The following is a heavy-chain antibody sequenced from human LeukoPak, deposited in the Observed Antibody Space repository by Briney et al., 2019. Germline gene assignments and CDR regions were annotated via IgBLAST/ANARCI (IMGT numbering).Heavy chain of an antibody. CDR1: GFTFSSYA. CDR2: ISGSGGST. D-gene: IGHD3-10*01. CDR3: ARAGSRHHYRNSFDY. J-gene: IGHJ4*02. V-gene: IGHV3-23*01. Sequence: GGSLRLSCAASGFTFSSYAMSWVRQAPGKGLEWVSAISGSGGSTYYADSVKGRFTISRDNSKNTLYLQMNSLRAADTAVYYCARAGSRHHYRNSFDYWGQGTLVTVSS.